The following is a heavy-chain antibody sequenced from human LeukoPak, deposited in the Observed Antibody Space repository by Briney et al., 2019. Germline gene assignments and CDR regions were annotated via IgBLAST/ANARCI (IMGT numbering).Heavy chain of an antibody. CDR3: AKRKGETAMVYFDY. CDR1: GFTFSNYC. Sequence: PGGSLRLSCAASGFTFSNYCMHWVRQAPGKGLEWVAFIRYDGSNKYYADSVKGRFTISRDNSKNTLYLQMNSLRAEDTAGYYCAKRKGETAMVYFDYWGQGALVTVSS. D-gene: IGHD5-18*01. J-gene: IGHJ4*02. V-gene: IGHV3-30*02. CDR2: IRYDGSNK.